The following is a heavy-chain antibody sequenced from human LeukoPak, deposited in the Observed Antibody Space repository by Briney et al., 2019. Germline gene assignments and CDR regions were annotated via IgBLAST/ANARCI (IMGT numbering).Heavy chain of an antibody. CDR1: GYTFTSYG. CDR2: ISTYNGNT. J-gene: IGHJ4*02. Sequence: ASVKVSCKTSGYTFTSYGLNWVRQAPGQGLEWMGWISTYNGNTHYTQKLQGRVTMTTDTSTSTAYMELRSLRSDDTAVYYCARDLLAVAGTPPNYWGQGTLVTVSS. CDR3: ARDLLAVAGTPPNY. V-gene: IGHV1-18*01. D-gene: IGHD6-19*01.